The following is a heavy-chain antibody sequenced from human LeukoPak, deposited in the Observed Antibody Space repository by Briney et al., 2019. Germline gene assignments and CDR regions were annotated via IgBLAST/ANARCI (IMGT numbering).Heavy chain of an antibody. Sequence: SQILSLTCAISGDSVSSKSATWTWIRQSPSRGLEWLGGTYYRSKWYNDNAVSVKGRITINPDTSKNQFSLHLNFVTPEDTAVYYCARVGQRYSSAWYYVDYYDYWGQGTLVTVSS. CDR3: ARVGQRYSSAWYYVDYYDY. CDR1: GDSVSSKSAT. D-gene: IGHD6-13*01. CDR2: TYYRSKWYN. J-gene: IGHJ4*02. V-gene: IGHV6-1*01.